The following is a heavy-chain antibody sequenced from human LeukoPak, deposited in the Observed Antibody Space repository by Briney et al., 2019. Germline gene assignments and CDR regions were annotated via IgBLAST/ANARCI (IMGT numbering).Heavy chain of an antibody. CDR2: IYYSGST. CDR3: ARHSYNYYGLDV. CDR1: GGSISSYY. Sequence: KPSETLSLTCTVSGGSISSYYWSWIRQPPGKGLEWIGYIYYSGSTNYNPSLKSRVTISVDTSKNQFSLKLSSVTAADTALYYCARHSYNYYGLDVWGQGTTITVSS. V-gene: IGHV4-59*01. J-gene: IGHJ6*02. D-gene: IGHD1-26*01.